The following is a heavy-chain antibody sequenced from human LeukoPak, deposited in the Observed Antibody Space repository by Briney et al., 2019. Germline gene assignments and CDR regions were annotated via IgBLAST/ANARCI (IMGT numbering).Heavy chain of an antibody. CDR3: ARDLDYYDSSVFGY. Sequence: PSETLSLTCTVSGGSISSYYWNWIRQPPGKGLEWIGYIYYSGSTNYNPSLKSRVTISVDTSKNQFSLKLSSVTAADTAVYYCARDLDYYDSSVFGYWGQGTLVTVSS. CDR1: GGSISSYY. J-gene: IGHJ4*02. D-gene: IGHD3-22*01. V-gene: IGHV4-59*01. CDR2: IYYSGST.